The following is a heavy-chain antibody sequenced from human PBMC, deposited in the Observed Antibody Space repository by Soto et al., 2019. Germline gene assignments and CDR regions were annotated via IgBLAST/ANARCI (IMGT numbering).Heavy chain of an antibody. J-gene: IGHJ5*02. D-gene: IGHD3-10*01. Sequence: SETLSLTCAVYGGSFSGYYWSWILQPPGKGLEWIGEINHSGSTNYNPSLKSRVTISVDTSKNQFSLKLSSVTDADTAVYYCARLWFGGPFDPWGQGTLVTVSS. CDR1: GGSFSGYY. CDR3: ARLWFGGPFDP. CDR2: INHSGST. V-gene: IGHV4-34*01.